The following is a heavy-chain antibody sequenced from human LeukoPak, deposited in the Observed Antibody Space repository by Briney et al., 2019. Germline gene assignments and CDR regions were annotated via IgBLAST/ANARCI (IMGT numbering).Heavy chain of an antibody. CDR2: ISYSGST. J-gene: IGHJ5*02. Sequence: SETLSLTCTVSGGPISSSDYYWGWIRQPPGKALEWIGSISYSGSTNSNPSLKSRVTISVDTSKNQFSLKMSSVTAADTAVYYCARDVRKYAWGSYRYNWFDPWGQGTLVTVSS. CDR3: ARDVRKYAWGSYRYNWFDP. D-gene: IGHD3-16*02. V-gene: IGHV4-39*07. CDR1: GGPISSSDYY.